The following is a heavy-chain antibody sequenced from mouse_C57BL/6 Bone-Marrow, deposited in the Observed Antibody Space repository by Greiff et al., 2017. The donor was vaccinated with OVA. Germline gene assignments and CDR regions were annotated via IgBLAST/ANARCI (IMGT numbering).Heavy chain of an antibody. CDR2: IAPNSGGT. V-gene: IGHV1-72*01. D-gene: IGHD2-4*01. J-gene: IGHJ4*01. Sequence: QVQLQQPGAELVKPGASVKLSCKASGYTFTSYWMHWVKQRPGRGLEWIGRIAPNSGGTKYNEKFKSKATLTVDKPSSTAYMQLSSLTSEDSAVYDCGRGDYDGVADYWGQGTSVAVCS. CDR1: GYTFTSYW. CDR3: GRGDYDGVADY.